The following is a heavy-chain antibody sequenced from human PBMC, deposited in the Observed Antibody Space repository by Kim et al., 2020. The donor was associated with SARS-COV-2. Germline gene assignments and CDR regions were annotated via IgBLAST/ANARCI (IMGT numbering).Heavy chain of an antibody. J-gene: IGHJ4*02. CDR3: AREAVAGGGFDY. CDR1: GFTFSSYD. V-gene: IGHV3-13*05. D-gene: IGHD6-19*01. Sequence: GGSLRLSCAASGFTFSSYDMHWVRQATGKGLEWLSAIGTAGAPYYPGSVKGRLTISRENAKNSLYLQMNSLRAGETAVYYCAREAVAGGGFDYWGQGTLVTVSS. CDR2: IGTAGAP.